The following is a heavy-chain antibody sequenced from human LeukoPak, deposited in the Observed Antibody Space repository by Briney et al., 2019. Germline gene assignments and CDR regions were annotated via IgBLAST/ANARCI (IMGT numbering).Heavy chain of an antibody. CDR2: ISSSSSYI. CDR1: GFTFSSYS. CDR3: ARGGRDIVVVPAVAIDY. D-gene: IGHD2-2*01. J-gene: IGHJ4*02. Sequence: PGGSLRLSCAASGFTFSSYSMNWVRQAPGKGLEWASSISSSSSYIYYADSVKGRFTISRDNAKNSLYLQMNSLRAEDTAVYYCARGGRDIVVVPAVAIDYWGQGTLVTVSS. V-gene: IGHV3-21*01.